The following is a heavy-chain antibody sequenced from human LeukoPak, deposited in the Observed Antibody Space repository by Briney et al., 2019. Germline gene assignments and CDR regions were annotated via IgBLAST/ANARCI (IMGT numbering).Heavy chain of an antibody. CDR2: ISAYNGNT. Sequence: ASVKVSCKASGYTFTSYGISWVRQAPGQGLEWMGWISAYNGNTNYAQKLQGRVTMTTDTSTSTAYMELRSLRSDDTAVYYCARLALGYCSGGSCYYYMDVWGKGTTVTISS. CDR3: ARLALGYCSGGSCYYYMDV. V-gene: IGHV1-18*01. J-gene: IGHJ6*03. D-gene: IGHD2-15*01. CDR1: GYTFTSYG.